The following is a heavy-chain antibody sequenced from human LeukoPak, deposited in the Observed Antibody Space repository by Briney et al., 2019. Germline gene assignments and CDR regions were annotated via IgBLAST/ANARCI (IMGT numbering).Heavy chain of an antibody. J-gene: IGHJ4*02. Sequence: GGSLRLSCAASGFIFTNYFMSWVRQAPGQGLEWVASIKHDGSEKYYVDSVRGRFTISRDNTMNSLYLQMSSLRAEDTAVYYCATERGWGTSGYYLYYFEYWGQGTLVTYSS. CDR1: GFIFTNYF. CDR2: IKHDGSEK. V-gene: IGHV3-7*01. D-gene: IGHD3-3*01. CDR3: ATERGWGTSGYYLYYFEY.